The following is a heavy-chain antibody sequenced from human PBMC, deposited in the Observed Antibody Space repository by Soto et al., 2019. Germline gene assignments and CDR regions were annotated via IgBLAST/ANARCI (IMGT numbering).Heavy chain of an antibody. CDR3: ARVMGRIDYVGYYYYYGMDV. J-gene: IGHJ6*02. D-gene: IGHD4-17*01. V-gene: IGHV4-31*03. CDR1: GDSITSGGYY. Sequence: SETLSLTCTVTGDSITSGGYYWSWIRQHPGKGLEWLGYIYGSGGSGSTLYNPSLKSRITLSVDTSKTQFSLNLSSVTVADTAVYYCARVMGRIDYVGYYYYYGMDVWGQGTTVTVSS. CDR2: IYGSGGSGST.